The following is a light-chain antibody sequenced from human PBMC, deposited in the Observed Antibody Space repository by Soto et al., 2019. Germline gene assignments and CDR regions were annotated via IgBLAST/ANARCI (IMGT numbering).Light chain of an antibody. J-gene: IGKJ5*01. CDR3: QQYNNWPPIT. V-gene: IGKV1-9*01. CDR2: DAS. CDR1: HDISTF. Sequence: DIQLTQSPSLLSASIGYRFTITCRSSHDISTFLAWYQQKPGKAPKLLIYDASTRATGIPARFSGSGSGTEFILTISSLQSEDFGVYYCQQYNNWPPITFGQGTRLEI.